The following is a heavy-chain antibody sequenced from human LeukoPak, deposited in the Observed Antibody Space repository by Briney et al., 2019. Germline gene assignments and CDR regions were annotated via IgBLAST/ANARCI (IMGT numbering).Heavy chain of an antibody. CDR2: ISGSGGST. Sequence: GGSLRLSCAASGLTFGSYAMSWVRQAPGEGLEWVSAISGSGGSTYYADSVKGRFTISRDNSKNTPYLQMNSLRAEDTAVYYCAKDRGVGYCSSTSCYNWFDPWGQGTLVTVSS. D-gene: IGHD2-2*01. CDR3: AKDRGVGYCSSTSCYNWFDP. V-gene: IGHV3-23*01. CDR1: GLTFGSYA. J-gene: IGHJ5*02.